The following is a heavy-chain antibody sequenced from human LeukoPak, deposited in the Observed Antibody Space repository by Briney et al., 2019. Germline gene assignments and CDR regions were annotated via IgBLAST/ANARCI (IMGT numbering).Heavy chain of an antibody. V-gene: IGHV4-39*07. CDR3: ARGYCSGGSCYSYYYYNYMDV. CDR1: GGSISSSSYY. CDR2: IYDSGST. D-gene: IGHD2-15*01. Sequence: SETLSLTCTVSGGSISSSSYYWGWIRQPPGKGLEWIGSIYDSGSTNYNPSLKSRVTISVDTSKNQFSLKLSSVTAADTAVYYCARGYCSGGSCYSYYYYNYMDVWGKGTTVTVSS. J-gene: IGHJ6*03.